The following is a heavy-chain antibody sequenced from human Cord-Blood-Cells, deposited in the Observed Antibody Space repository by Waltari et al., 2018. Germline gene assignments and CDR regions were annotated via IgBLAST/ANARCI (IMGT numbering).Heavy chain of an antibody. J-gene: IGHJ5*02. Sequence: QVQLQESGPGLVKPSETLSLTCTVSGYSISSGYYWGWIRQPPGKGLEWIGSIYPSGSTYYNPSLKSRVTISVDTSKNQFSLKLSSVTAADTAVYYCARSPTYDFWSGYQPNHNWFDPWGQGTLVIVSS. D-gene: IGHD3-3*01. V-gene: IGHV4-38-2*02. CDR2: IYPSGST. CDR3: ARSPTYDFWSGYQPNHNWFDP. CDR1: GYSISSGYY.